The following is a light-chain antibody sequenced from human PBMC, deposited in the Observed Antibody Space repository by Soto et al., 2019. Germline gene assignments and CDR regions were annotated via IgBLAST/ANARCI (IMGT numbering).Light chain of an antibody. CDR1: QDISNF. CDR3: QQYDSLPFT. J-gene: IGKJ3*01. Sequence: DIQMTQSPSSLSASVGDRVAITCQASQDISNFLNWYQQKPXKAPKLLTYDASDLETGVPSRFSASGSGTDSTFTISNLQPEDFATYYCQQYDSLPFTFGPGT. V-gene: IGKV1-33*01. CDR2: DAS.